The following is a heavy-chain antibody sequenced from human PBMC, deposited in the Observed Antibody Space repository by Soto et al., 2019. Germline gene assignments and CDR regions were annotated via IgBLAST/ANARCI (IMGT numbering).Heavy chain of an antibody. J-gene: IGHJ4*02. CDR3: ATSYGSGYRAFDY. V-gene: IGHV1-69*02. Sequence: ASVKVSCKASGDXHTFYSINWVRQAPGLGLEWMGRINPILSMSNYAQKFQGRVTMTADKSTSTAYMELRSLRSEDTAMYYCATSYGSGYRAFDYWGQGALVTVSS. D-gene: IGHD3-10*01. CDR2: INPILSMS. CDR1: GDXHTFYS.